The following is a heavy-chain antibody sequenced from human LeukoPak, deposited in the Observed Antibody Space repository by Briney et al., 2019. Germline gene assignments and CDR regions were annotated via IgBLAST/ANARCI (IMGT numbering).Heavy chain of an antibody. CDR3: AIDQGDYSSGFSCYSGEYGHFQH. Sequence: GGSLRLSCAASGFTFSSYAMSWVRQAPGKGLEWVSAISGSGGSTYYADSVKGRFTISRDNSKNTLYLQMNSLRAEDTAVYYCAIDQGDYSSGFSCYSGEYGHFQHWGQGTLVTVSS. D-gene: IGHD2-2*01. J-gene: IGHJ1*01. V-gene: IGHV3-23*01. CDR2: ISGSGGST. CDR1: GFTFSSYA.